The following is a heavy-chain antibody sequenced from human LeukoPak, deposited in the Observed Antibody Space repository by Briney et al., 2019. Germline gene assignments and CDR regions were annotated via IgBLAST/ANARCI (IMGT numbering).Heavy chain of an antibody. Sequence: ASVKVSCKASGYTFTSYGISWVRQAPGQGLEWMGWISAYNGNTNYAQKLQGRVTMSTDTSTGTAYLDVRSLTSDDTAVYYCARDHSNWNYAPDFWGQGTLVIASS. J-gene: IGHJ4*02. CDR2: ISAYNGNT. CDR3: ARDHSNWNYAPDF. D-gene: IGHD1-7*01. V-gene: IGHV1-18*01. CDR1: GYTFTSYG.